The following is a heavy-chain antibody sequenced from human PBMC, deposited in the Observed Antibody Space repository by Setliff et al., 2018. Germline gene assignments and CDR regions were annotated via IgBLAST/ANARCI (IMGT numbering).Heavy chain of an antibody. CDR1: GFTFSNYW. V-gene: IGHV3-21*01. CDR3: ARDRSFYYGSGSYLDY. Sequence: GGSLRLSCAASGFTFSNYWMNWVRQAPGKGLEWVSSISSSSSYIYYADSVKGRFTISRDNAKNSLYLQMNSLRAEDTAVYYCARDRSFYYGSGSYLDYWGQGTLVTVSS. D-gene: IGHD3-10*01. CDR2: ISSSSSYI. J-gene: IGHJ4*02.